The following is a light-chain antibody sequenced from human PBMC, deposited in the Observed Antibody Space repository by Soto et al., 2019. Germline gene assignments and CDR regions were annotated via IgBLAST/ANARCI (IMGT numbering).Light chain of an antibody. Sequence: EKVMTQSPATLSVSPGERATLSCRASQTISSNLAWYQQKPGQPPRLLIYGASTRATGIPARFSGSGSGTEFTLTISSLQSEDFGTYYCQQNNNWPRTFGQGTQLEIK. CDR1: QTISSN. CDR3: QQNNNWPRT. V-gene: IGKV3-15*01. CDR2: GAS. J-gene: IGKJ2*02.